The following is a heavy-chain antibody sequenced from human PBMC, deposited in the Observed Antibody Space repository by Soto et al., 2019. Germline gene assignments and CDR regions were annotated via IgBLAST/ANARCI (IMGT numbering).Heavy chain of an antibody. J-gene: IGHJ4*02. V-gene: IGHV3-33*01. Sequence: QVQLVESGGGVVQPGRSLRLSCAASGFTFSSYGMHWVRQASGKGLEWVAVIWYDGSNKYYADSVKGQFTISRDNSKNTLYLQMNSLRAEDTAVYYCARDAIMVYAFDYWGQGTLVTVSS. CDR2: IWYDGSNK. D-gene: IGHD2-8*01. CDR3: ARDAIMVYAFDY. CDR1: GFTFSSYG.